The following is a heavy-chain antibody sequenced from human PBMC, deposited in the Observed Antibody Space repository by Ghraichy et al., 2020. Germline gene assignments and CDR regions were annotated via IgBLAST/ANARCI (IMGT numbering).Heavy chain of an antibody. CDR1: RSPFTTSV. CDR2: INAGNGNT. J-gene: IGHJ6*02. D-gene: IGHD2-2*02. Sequence: ASVKVSCKTSRSPFTTSVMHFVRQSRGQMLEWMGWINAGNGNTKYSQKFQGRVTITRDTSASTAYMELSSLRSEDTAVYYCARLFPAAIYYYGMDVRGQGTTVTASS. CDR3: ARLFPAAIYYYGMDV. V-gene: IGHV1-3*01.